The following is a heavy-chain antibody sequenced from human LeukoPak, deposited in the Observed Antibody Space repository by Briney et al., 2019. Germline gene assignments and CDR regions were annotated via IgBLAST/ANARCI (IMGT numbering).Heavy chain of an antibody. CDR1: GFTFSSYA. V-gene: IGHV3-23*01. CDR2: ISGSGGST. D-gene: IGHD3-22*01. CDR3: AKSHYYDSSGYYHHDY. J-gene: IGHJ4*02. Sequence: GGSLRLSCAASGFTFSSYAMSWVRQAPGKGLEWVSAISGSGGSTYYADSVKGRFTISRDNSKNTLYLQMNSLRAEDTAVYYCAKSHYYDSSGYYHHDYWGQGTLVTVSS.